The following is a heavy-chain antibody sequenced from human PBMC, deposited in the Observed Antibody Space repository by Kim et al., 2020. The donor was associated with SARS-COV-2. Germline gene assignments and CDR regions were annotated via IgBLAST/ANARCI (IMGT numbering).Heavy chain of an antibody. CDR3: ARLPLYYDILTGYAQTYYFDY. J-gene: IGHJ4*02. Sequence: SETLSLTCTVSGGSISSSSYYWGWIRQPPGKGLEWIGSIYYSGSTYYNPSLKSRVTISVDTSKNQFSLKLSSVTAADTAVYYCARLPLYYDILTGYAQTYYFDYWGQGTLVTVSS. V-gene: IGHV4-39*01. CDR1: GGSISSSSYY. D-gene: IGHD3-9*01. CDR2: IYYSGST.